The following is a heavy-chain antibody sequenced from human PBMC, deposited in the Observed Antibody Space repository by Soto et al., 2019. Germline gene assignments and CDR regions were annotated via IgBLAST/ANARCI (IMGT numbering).Heavy chain of an antibody. D-gene: IGHD3-22*01. V-gene: IGHV1-18*01. Sequence: ASVKVSCKASGYTFTSYGISWVRQAPGQGLEWMGWISAYNGNTNYAQNLQGRVTMTTDTSTSTAYMELRSLGSDDTAVYYCARGGYYDSPADFDIWGQGTMVTVSS. CDR3: ARGGYYDSPADFDI. CDR1: GYTFTSYG. J-gene: IGHJ3*02. CDR2: ISAYNGNT.